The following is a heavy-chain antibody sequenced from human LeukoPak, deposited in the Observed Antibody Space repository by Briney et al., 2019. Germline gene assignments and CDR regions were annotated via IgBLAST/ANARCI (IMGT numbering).Heavy chain of an antibody. CDR1: GYTFTSYD. CDR3: ARGGEYCSSTSCPNWFDP. CDR2: MNPNSGNT. V-gene: IGHV1-8*01. J-gene: IGHJ5*02. D-gene: IGHD2-2*01. Sequence: ASVKVSCKASGYTFTSYDINWVRQATGQGLEWIGWMNPNSGNTGYAQKFQGRVTMTRNTSISTAYMELSSLRSEDTAVYYCARGGEYCSSTSCPNWFDPWGQGTLVTVSS.